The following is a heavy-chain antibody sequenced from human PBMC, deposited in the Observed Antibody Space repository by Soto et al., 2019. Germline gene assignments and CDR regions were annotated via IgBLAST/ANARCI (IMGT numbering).Heavy chain of an antibody. CDR2: INAGNGNT. V-gene: IGHV1-3*01. CDR1: GYTFTSYA. CDR3: ARDAHTSGSYFFDY. D-gene: IGHD1-26*01. Sequence: GASVKVSCKASGYTFTSYAMHWVRQAPGQRLEWMGWINAGNGNTKYSQKFQGRVTITRDTSASTAYMELSSLRSEDTAVYYCARDAHTSGSYFFDYWGQGTLVTVS. J-gene: IGHJ4*02.